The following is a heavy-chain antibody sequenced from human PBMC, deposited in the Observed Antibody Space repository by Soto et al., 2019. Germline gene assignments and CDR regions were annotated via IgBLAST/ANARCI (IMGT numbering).Heavy chain of an antibody. CDR1: GYSFDKSW. J-gene: IGHJ6*02. D-gene: IGHD3-3*01. Sequence: GESLKISCKGFGYSFDKSWIAWVRQMPGKGLEVVGLIYPGDSDTKYGPSFQGQVTISADKSINTAYLQWRRLKASDTAIYYCARTAGLTIFSEVPSLHYGMDIWGQGTTVTVSS. CDR2: IYPGDSDT. CDR3: ARTAGLTIFSEVPSLHYGMDI. V-gene: IGHV5-51*01.